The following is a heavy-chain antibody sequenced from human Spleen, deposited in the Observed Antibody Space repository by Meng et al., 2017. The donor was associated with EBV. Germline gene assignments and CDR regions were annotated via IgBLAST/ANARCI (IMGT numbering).Heavy chain of an antibody. CDR2: MSYSGDT. D-gene: IGHD3-22*01. Sequence: QLPLTESGPGLVKPSETRSLTCTVSGGSISGNNYFWGWIRQPPGKGLEWIGGMSYSGDTFYNPSLKSRVTISVEPSKNQFSLNLTSVTAADTAIYYCARPYDSTGYFSRWGQGALVTVSS. CDR3: ARPYDSTGYFSR. J-gene: IGHJ4*02. CDR1: GGSISGNNYF. V-gene: IGHV4-39*07.